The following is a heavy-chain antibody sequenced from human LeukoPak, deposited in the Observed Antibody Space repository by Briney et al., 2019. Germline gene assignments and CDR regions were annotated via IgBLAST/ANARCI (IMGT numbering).Heavy chain of an antibody. CDR2: IIPILGIA. CDR3: TTDQASYAFDY. V-gene: IGHV1-69*04. J-gene: IGHJ4*02. CDR1: GGTFSSYA. D-gene: IGHD1-26*01. Sequence: SAKVSCKASGGTFSSYAISWVRQAPGQGLEWMGRIIPILGIANYAQKFQGRVTMTEDTSTDTAYMELSSLRSEDTAVYYCTTDQASYAFDYWGQGTLVTVSS.